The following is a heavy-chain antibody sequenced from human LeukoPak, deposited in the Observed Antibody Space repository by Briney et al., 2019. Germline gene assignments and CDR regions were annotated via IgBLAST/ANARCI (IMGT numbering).Heavy chain of an antibody. CDR1: GGSISGFY. D-gene: IGHD2-15*01. CDR3: ARGVVAAPQTFDY. Sequence: PSETLSLTCTVSGGSISGFYWSWIRQPPGKGLEWIGYIYYTGSTNYNPSLKSRVTISVDTSKNQFSLKLSPVTAADTAVYYCARGVVAAPQTFDYWGQGTLVAVSS. CDR2: IYYTGST. V-gene: IGHV4-59*01. J-gene: IGHJ4*02.